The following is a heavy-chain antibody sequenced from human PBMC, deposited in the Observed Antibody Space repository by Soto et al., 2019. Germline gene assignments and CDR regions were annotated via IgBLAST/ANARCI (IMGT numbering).Heavy chain of an antibody. D-gene: IGHD6-6*01. CDR2: IRSNAYGGTT. CDR3: TRTGYSSSSDAFDI. CDR1: GFTFGDYA. J-gene: IGHJ3*02. V-gene: IGHV3-49*03. Sequence: GGSLRLSCTASGFTFGDYAMSWFRQAPGKGLEWVGFIRSNAYGGTTEYAASVKGRFTISRDDAKSIAYLQMNSLKTEYSAVYCCTRTGYSSSSDAFDIWGQGTMVTVSS.